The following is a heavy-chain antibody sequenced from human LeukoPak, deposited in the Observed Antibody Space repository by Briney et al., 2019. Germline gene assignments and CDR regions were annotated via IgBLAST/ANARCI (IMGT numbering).Heavy chain of an antibody. CDR3: ARSFYSSSWFYYYYMDV. CDR2: INAGNGNT. D-gene: IGHD6-13*01. Sequence: GASVKVSCKASGYTFTSFAMHWVRQAPGQRLEWMGWINAGNGNTKYSQKFQGRVTITRNTSASTAYMELSSLRSEDTAVYYCARSFYSSSWFYYYYMDVWGKGATVTVSS. J-gene: IGHJ6*03. V-gene: IGHV1-3*01. CDR1: GYTFTSFA.